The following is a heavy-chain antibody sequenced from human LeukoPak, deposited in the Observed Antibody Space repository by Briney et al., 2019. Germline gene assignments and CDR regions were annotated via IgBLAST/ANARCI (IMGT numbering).Heavy chain of an antibody. Sequence: PGGSLRLSCAASGFTFSSYDMHWVRQATGKGLEWVSAIGTAGDTYYPGSVKGRFTISRENAKNSLYLQMNSLRAGDTAVYYCARGKDTAMGRGCYYYYMDVWGKGTTVTVSS. CDR3: ARGKDTAMGRGCYYYYMDV. D-gene: IGHD5-18*01. CDR2: IGTAGDT. CDR1: GFTFSSYD. V-gene: IGHV3-13*01. J-gene: IGHJ6*03.